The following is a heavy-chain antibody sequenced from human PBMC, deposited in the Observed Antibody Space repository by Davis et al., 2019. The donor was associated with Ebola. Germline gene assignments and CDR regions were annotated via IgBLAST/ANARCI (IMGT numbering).Heavy chain of an antibody. J-gene: IGHJ4*02. D-gene: IGHD4-23*01. CDR1: GFTFSSYW. V-gene: IGHV3-7*03. CDR2: IKQDGSEK. CDR3: AREGRRSRYGGNPGEPGY. Sequence: GESLKISCAASGFTFSSYWMSWVRQAPGKGLEWVANIKQDGSEKYYVDSVKGRFTISRDNAKNSLYLQMNSLRAEDTAVYYCAREGRRSRYGGNPGEPGYWGQGTLVTVSS.